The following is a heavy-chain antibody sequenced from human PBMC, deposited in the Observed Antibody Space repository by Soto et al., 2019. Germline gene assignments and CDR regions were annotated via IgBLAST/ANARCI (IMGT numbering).Heavy chain of an antibody. V-gene: IGHV4-34*01. J-gene: IGHJ4*02. Sequence: QVQLQQWGAGLLKPSETLSLTCAVYCGSFSSYYWSWIRQPPWKGLEWIGEINHSGSTNYNPSLKGRVTMSVDTSKNQFSLKLSSVTAADTAVYYCARTSRFDCWGQGTLVTVSS. D-gene: IGHD6-6*01. CDR3: ARTSRFDC. CDR1: CGSFSSYY. CDR2: INHSGST.